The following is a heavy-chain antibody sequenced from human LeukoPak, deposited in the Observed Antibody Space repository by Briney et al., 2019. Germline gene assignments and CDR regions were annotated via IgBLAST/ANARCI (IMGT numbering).Heavy chain of an antibody. CDR1: GFTFSSHA. J-gene: IGHJ6*02. CDR3: ARDHSSYSSSWYSRYGMDV. Sequence: GGSLRLSCAASGFTFSSHAMSWVRQAPGKGLEWVSGMSGSGGTTNYADSVKGRFTISRDNSKNTLYLQMNSLRAEDTAVYYCARDHSSYSSSWYSRYGMDVWGQGTTVTVSS. D-gene: IGHD6-13*01. V-gene: IGHV3-23*01. CDR2: MSGSGGTT.